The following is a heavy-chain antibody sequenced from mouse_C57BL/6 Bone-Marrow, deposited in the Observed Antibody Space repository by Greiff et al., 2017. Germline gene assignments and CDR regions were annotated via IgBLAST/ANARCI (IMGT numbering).Heavy chain of an antibody. CDR3: TQAYYSNYPY. CDR2: IDPENGDT. CDR1: GFNIKDDY. Sequence: VQLQQSGAELVRPGASVKLSCTASGFNIKDDYMHWVKQRPEQGLEWIGWIDPENGDTEYASKFQGKATITADTASNTAYLQLSSLTSEDTAVYYCTQAYYSNYPYWGQGTSVTVSA. D-gene: IGHD2-5*01. V-gene: IGHV14-4*01. J-gene: IGHJ4*01.